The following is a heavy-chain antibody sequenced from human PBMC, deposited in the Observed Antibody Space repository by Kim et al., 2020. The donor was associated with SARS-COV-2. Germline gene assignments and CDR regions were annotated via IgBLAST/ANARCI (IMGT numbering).Heavy chain of an antibody. Sequence: GGSLRLSCPASGFTFSNFAMSWVRQAPGKGLEWLSTIRSGGSNKYYTDSVQGRFTISRDNSKNTLYLQVNSLRAEDTAVYYCAKGWGSRGWYYPFDFW. CDR3: AKGWGSRGWYYPFDF. CDR2: IRSGGSNK. D-gene: IGHD6-19*01. CDR1: GFTFSNFA. J-gene: IGHJ4*01. V-gene: IGHV3-23*01.